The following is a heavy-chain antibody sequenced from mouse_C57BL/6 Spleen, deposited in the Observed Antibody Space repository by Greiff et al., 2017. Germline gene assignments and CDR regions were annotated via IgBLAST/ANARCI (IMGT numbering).Heavy chain of an antibody. D-gene: IGHD2-3*01. V-gene: IGHV3-6*01. CDR2: ISYDGSN. CDR1: GYSITSGYY. J-gene: IGHJ2*01. CDR3: ARGEIYDGYFDY. Sequence: EVQLVESGPGLVKPSQSLSLTCSVTGYSITSGYYWNWIRQFPGNKLEWMGYISYDGSNNYNPSLKNRISITRDTSKNQFFLKLNSVTTEDTATYYCARGEIYDGYFDYWGQGTTLTVSS.